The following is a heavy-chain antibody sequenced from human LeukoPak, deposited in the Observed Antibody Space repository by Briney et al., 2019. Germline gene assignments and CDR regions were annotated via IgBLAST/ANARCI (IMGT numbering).Heavy chain of an antibody. CDR1: GFTFSSYA. CDR2: ISGSGGIT. CDR3: ASTGAYYYDSSGYYFVY. J-gene: IGHJ4*02. Sequence: GGSLRLSCAASGFTFSSYAMNWVRQAPRKRLEWVSAISGSGGITYYADSVKGRFTISRGNAKNSLYLQMNSLRAEDTAVYYCASTGAYYYDSSGYYFVYWGQGTLVTVSS. V-gene: IGHV3-23*01. D-gene: IGHD3-22*01.